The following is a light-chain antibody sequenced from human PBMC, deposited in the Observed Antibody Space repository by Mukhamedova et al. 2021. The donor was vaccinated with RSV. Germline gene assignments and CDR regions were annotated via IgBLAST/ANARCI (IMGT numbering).Light chain of an antibody. Sequence: ISCTGSSSNIGAGYDVHWYQQLPGTAPKLLIYGNSNRPSGVPDRFSGSKSGTSASLAITGLQAEDAADYYCQSYDSSLSGSVFG. CDR3: QSYDSSLSGSV. CDR1: SSNIGAGYD. CDR2: GNS. V-gene: IGLV1-40*01. J-gene: IGLJ2*01.